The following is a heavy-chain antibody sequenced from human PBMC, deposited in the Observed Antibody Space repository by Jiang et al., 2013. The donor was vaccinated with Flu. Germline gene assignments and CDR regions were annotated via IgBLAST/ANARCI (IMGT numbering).Heavy chain of an antibody. Sequence: GLVKPSQTLSVTCAISGDSVSSDSTAWNWIRQSPSRGLEWLGRTYYRSKWYNDYAVSVKSRITINSDTSKNQFSLQLNSVTPDDTAVYYCARVGLSSSSWSGFDYWGQGTLVTVSS. V-gene: IGHV6-1*01. CDR3: ARVGLSSSSWSGFDY. J-gene: IGHJ4*02. D-gene: IGHD6-6*01. CDR1: GDSVSSDSTA. CDR2: TYYRSKWYN.